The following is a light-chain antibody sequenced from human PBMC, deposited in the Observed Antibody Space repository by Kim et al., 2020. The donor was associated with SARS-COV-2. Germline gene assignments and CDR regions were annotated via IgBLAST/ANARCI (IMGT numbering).Light chain of an antibody. V-gene: IGKV1-27*01. CDR3: QKYNSAPRT. J-gene: IGKJ3*01. CDR1: QTISNY. CDR2: AAS. Sequence: ASVRDRVSITCRASQTISNYLAWYQHKPGKVPQLLIYAASTLQSGVPSRFSGSGSGTDFTLTISSLQPEDVATYYCQKYNSAPRTFGPGTKVDIK.